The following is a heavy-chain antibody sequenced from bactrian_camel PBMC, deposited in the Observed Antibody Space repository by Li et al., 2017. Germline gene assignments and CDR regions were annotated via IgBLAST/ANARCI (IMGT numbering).Heavy chain of an antibody. CDR2: IYSRGGAT. CDR3: AADLSTPRCAVVSRTSYKF. V-gene: IGHV3S31*01. CDR1: GYSYGCVA. J-gene: IGHJ4*01. D-gene: IGHD2*01. Sequence: DVQLVESGGGSVQAGGSLRLSCAVSGYSYGCVAWFRQAPGKEREGVAAIYSRGGATWYVDSVKGRFTISKDNAKNILLLQMNSLKPEDTAMYYCAADLSTPRCAVVSRTSYKFWGQGTQVTVS.